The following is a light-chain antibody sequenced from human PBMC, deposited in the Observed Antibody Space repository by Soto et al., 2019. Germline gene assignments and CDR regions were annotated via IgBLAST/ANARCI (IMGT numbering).Light chain of an antibody. J-gene: IGKJ5*01. V-gene: IGKV3-20*01. CDR1: QSVGSNY. CDR2: GAS. CDR3: QQYGSSPPIT. Sequence: VLTQFHGLLSWSPGERAILSCMAIQSVGSNYLAWYQQRPGQPPNLLIFGASHRAPDIPDRFSGSGSGTDFTLTVSSLEPEDFAVYYCQQYGSSPPITVGQGTRLEIK.